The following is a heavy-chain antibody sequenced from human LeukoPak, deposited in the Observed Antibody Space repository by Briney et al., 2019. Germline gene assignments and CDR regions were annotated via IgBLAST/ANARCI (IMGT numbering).Heavy chain of an antibody. Sequence: PGGSLRLSCAASGFTFSSYAMSWVRQAPGKGLEWVSAISGSGGSTYYADSVKGRFTISRDNSKNTLYLQMNSLRAEDTAVYYCARYTSSGWYVAPKAIDIWGQGTMVTVSS. V-gene: IGHV3-23*01. CDR3: ARYTSSGWYVAPKAIDI. J-gene: IGHJ3*02. D-gene: IGHD6-19*01. CDR2: ISGSGGST. CDR1: GFTFSSYA.